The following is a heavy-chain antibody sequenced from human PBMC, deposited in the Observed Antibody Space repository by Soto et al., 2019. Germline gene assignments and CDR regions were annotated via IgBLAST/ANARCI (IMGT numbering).Heavy chain of an antibody. D-gene: IGHD3-22*01. Sequence: ASVKVSCKASGYTFTSYGISWVRQAPGQGLEWMGWISAYNGNTNYAQKLQGRVTMTTDTSTSTAYMELRSLRSDDTAVYYCARACDYYDSSGYYWLLGFDYWGQGTLVTVSS. CDR2: ISAYNGNT. CDR3: ARACDYYDSSGYYWLLGFDY. CDR1: GYTFTSYG. J-gene: IGHJ4*02. V-gene: IGHV1-18*01.